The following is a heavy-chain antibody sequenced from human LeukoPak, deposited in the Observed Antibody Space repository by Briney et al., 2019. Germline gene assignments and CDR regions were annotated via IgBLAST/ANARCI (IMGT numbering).Heavy chain of an antibody. V-gene: IGHV1-8*01. Sequence: GASVEVSCEASGYTFTSYDINWVRQATGQGLEWMGWMNPNSGNTGYAQKFQGRVTMTRNTSISTAYMELSSLRSEDTAVYYCASVDFVVNGMDVWGQGTTVTVSS. CDR1: GYTFTSYD. J-gene: IGHJ6*02. CDR3: ASVDFVVNGMDV. D-gene: IGHD2-15*01. CDR2: MNPNSGNT.